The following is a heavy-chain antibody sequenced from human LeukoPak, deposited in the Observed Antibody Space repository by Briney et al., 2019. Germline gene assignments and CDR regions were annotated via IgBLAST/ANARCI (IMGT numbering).Heavy chain of an antibody. CDR3: AKDAGFTGYYWSDY. Sequence: PGGSLRLSCVASGFIFNNYGIHWVRQAPGKGLEWVAFIRYDARNTFYEDSVKGRFTISRDNSKNTLYLQMNSLRDEDTAIYYCAKDAGFTGYYWSDYWGQGTLVTVSS. CDR1: GFIFNNYG. D-gene: IGHD3-9*01. J-gene: IGHJ4*02. V-gene: IGHV3-30*02. CDR2: IRYDARNT.